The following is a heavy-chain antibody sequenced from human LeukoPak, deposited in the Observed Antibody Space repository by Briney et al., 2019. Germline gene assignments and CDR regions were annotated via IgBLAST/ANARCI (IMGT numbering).Heavy chain of an antibody. CDR3: ARNRALGYCSSTSCPLYYYGMDV. J-gene: IGHJ6*02. V-gene: IGHV3-30-3*01. D-gene: IGHD2-2*01. Sequence: GGSLRLSCAASGLTFNSYAMHWVRQAPGKGLEWVAVISYDGSNKYYADSVKGRFTISRDNSKNTLYLQMNSLRAEDTAVYYCARNRALGYCSSTSCPLYYYGMDVWGQGTTVTVSS. CDR2: ISYDGSNK. CDR1: GLTFNSYA.